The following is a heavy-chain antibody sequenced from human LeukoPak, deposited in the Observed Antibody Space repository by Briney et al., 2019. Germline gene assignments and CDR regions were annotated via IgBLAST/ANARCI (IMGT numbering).Heavy chain of an antibody. CDR2: NYPGDSDT. Sequence: RGGSLEISCKGSGYRFTSYWIGWVPQLPGKGLEWMGINYPGDSDTRYSPSFQGQVTIPADKSISTAYLQWSSLKASDTAMYYCARAFSTIRGIDYWGQGTLVTVSS. V-gene: IGHV5-51*01. CDR1: GYRFTSYW. CDR3: ARAFSTIRGIDY. J-gene: IGHJ4*02. D-gene: IGHD1-1*01.